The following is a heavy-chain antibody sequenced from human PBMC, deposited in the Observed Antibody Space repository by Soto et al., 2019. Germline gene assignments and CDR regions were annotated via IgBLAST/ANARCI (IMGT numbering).Heavy chain of an antibody. V-gene: IGHV1-69*04. J-gene: IGHJ5*02. D-gene: IGHD2-15*01. CDR2: IIPILGIA. CDR3: ARELEDINWFDP. Sequence: ASVKVSCKASGGTFSSYTISCVRQAPGQGLEWMGRIIPILGIANYAQKFQGRVTITADKSTSTAYMKLSSLRSEDTAVYYCARELEDINWFDPWVQGTLVTVSS. CDR1: GGTFSSYT.